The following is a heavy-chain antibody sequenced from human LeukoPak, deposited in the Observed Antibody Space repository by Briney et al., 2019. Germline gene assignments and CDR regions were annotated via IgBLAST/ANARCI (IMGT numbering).Heavy chain of an antibody. J-gene: IGHJ4*02. CDR1: GGSFSGYY. Sequence: PSETLSLTCAVYGGSFSGYYWSWIRQPPGKGLEWIGSIYYSGSTYYNPSLKSRVTISVNTSKNQFSLKLSSVTAADTAVYYCAREGIVLMVYAIPRYFDYWGQGTLVTVSS. CDR2: IYYSGST. V-gene: IGHV4-34*01. CDR3: AREGIVLMVYAIPRYFDY. D-gene: IGHD2-8*01.